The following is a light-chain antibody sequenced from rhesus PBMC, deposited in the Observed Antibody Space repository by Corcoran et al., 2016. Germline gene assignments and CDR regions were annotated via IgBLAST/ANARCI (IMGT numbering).Light chain of an antibody. CDR1: QGISNW. Sequence: DIQMTQSPSSLSASVGDRVTITCRASQGISNWLAWYQQKPGKAPKLLIYRASNLKTGVPSRFSGRGSGTDFTLTISSLQPEDIASYYCQQHDNSPFTFGPGTKLDIK. V-gene: IGKV1-69*01. CDR3: QQHDNSPFT. CDR2: RAS. J-gene: IGKJ3*01.